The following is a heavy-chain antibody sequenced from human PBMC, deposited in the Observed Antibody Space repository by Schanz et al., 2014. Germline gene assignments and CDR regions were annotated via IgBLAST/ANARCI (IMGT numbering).Heavy chain of an antibody. D-gene: IGHD6-13*01. CDR1: GGTFSSYT. Sequence: QVQLVQSGVEVKRPGASVRVSCKASGGTFSSYTINWVRQAPGQGLEWMGRIIPILGITNVAQTFQDRVTITADKSTSTAYMELSSLRSEDTAVYYCARDGEAAAGCDYWGQGTLVNVSS. CDR3: ARDGEAAAGCDY. V-gene: IGHV1-69*04. J-gene: IGHJ4*02. CDR2: IIPILGIT.